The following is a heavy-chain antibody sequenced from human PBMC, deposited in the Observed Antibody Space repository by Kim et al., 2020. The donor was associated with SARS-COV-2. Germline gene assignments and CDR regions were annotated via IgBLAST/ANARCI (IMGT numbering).Heavy chain of an antibody. Sequence: ASVKVSCKASGYTFTSYGISWVRQAPGQGLEWMGWISAYNGNTNYAQKLQGRVTMTTDTSTSTAYMELRTLRSDDTAVYYCARDWDCSSTSCFTHVRAFDIWGQGTMVTVSS. CDR1: GYTFTSYG. CDR2: ISAYNGNT. CDR3: ARDWDCSSTSCFTHVRAFDI. V-gene: IGHV1-18*01. D-gene: IGHD2-2*01. J-gene: IGHJ3*02.